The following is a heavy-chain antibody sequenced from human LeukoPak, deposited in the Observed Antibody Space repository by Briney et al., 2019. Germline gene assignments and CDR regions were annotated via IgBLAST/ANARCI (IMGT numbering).Heavy chain of an antibody. V-gene: IGHV1-2*02. J-gene: IGHJ4*02. CDR2: INPNSGGT. CDR3: ARPSESPYSSSWYDY. D-gene: IGHD6-13*01. CDR1: GYTFTGYY. Sequence: ASVKVSCKASGYTFTGYYMHWVRQAPGQGLEWMGWINPNSGGTNYAQKFQGRVTMTRDTSISTAYMELSRLRSDDTTVYYCARPSESPYSSSWYDYWGQGTLVTVSS.